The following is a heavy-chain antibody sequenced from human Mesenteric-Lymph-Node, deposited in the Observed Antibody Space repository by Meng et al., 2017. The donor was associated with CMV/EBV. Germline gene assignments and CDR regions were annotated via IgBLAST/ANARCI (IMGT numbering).Heavy chain of an antibody. J-gene: IGHJ4*02. CDR3: ARGYDNSGYYYDY. V-gene: IGHV3-48*03. CDR1: GLTLNTYG. Sequence: GGSLRLSCAVSGLTLNTYGMHWVRQAPGKGLEWVSYISTSGTTIYYADSVKGRFTISRDNAKNSLYLQMNSLRAEDTAFYYCARGYDNSGYYYDYWGQGTLVTVSS. CDR2: ISTSGTTI. D-gene: IGHD3-22*01.